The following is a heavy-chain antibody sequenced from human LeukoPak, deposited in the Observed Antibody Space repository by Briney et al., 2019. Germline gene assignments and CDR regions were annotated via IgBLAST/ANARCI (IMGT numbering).Heavy chain of an antibody. CDR2: IYYSGTY. V-gene: IGHV4-39*01. D-gene: IGHD3-10*01. J-gene: IGHJ3*02. CDR1: GGSINSSSYY. Sequence: KPSETLSLTCTVSGGSINSSSYYWGCIRQPPGQGREWIRTIYYSGTYYSNPSLKRRATSTVDTSNNQFFLKMSPVTAPATACYYCARRFAPSRNDAFVISGERAMWTASS. CDR3: ARRFAPSRNDAFVI.